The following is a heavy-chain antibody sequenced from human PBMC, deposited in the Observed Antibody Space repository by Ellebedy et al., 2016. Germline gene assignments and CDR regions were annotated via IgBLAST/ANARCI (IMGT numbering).Heavy chain of an antibody. Sequence: GGSLRLXXATSGFTFSNYWMHWVRQAPGQGLVWVSRINNDGGDTFYAESVKGRFTISRDNAKNSLYLQMNSLRAEDTAVYYCARKYSGHDYWGQGSLVTVSS. J-gene: IGHJ4*02. CDR1: GFTFSNYW. V-gene: IGHV3-74*01. CDR2: INNDGGDT. CDR3: ARKYSGHDY. D-gene: IGHD5-12*01.